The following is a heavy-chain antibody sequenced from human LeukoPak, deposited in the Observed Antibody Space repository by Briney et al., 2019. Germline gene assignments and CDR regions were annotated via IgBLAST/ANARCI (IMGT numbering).Heavy chain of an antibody. CDR3: AIGIAVAGTTKNWFDP. CDR1: GGSFSGYY. Sequence: SETLSLTCAVYGGSFSGYYWSWIRQPPGKGLEWIGEINHSGSTNYNPSLKSRVTISVDTSKNQFSLKLSSVTAADTAVYYCAIGIAVAGTTKNWFDPWGQGTLVTVSS. D-gene: IGHD6-19*01. V-gene: IGHV4-34*01. J-gene: IGHJ5*02. CDR2: INHSGST.